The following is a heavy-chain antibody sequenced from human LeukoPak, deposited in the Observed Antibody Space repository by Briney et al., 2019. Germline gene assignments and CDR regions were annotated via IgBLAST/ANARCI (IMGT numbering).Heavy chain of an antibody. CDR3: ARDRDYYDSSGYHY. V-gene: IGHV3-53*01. J-gene: IGHJ4*02. Sequence: GGSLRLSCAASEFTVSSNYMSWVRQAPGKGLECVSTIYSGGGTYYADSVKGRFTISRDNSRNTLYLQMNSLRAEDTAVYYCARDRDYYDSSGYHYWGQGTLVTVSS. CDR1: EFTVSSNY. D-gene: IGHD3-22*01. CDR2: IYSGGGT.